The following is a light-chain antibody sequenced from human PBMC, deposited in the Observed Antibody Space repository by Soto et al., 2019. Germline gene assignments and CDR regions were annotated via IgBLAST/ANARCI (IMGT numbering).Light chain of an antibody. Sequence: EIVLTQSPGTPSLSPGERATLSCRASQSVSSSYLAWYQRKPGQAPRLLIYGASSRATGIPDRFSGSGSGTDFTLTISRLEPEDFAVYYCQQYGSSPLTFGGGTKVEIK. J-gene: IGKJ4*01. CDR1: QSVSSSY. CDR2: GAS. CDR3: QQYGSSPLT. V-gene: IGKV3-20*01.